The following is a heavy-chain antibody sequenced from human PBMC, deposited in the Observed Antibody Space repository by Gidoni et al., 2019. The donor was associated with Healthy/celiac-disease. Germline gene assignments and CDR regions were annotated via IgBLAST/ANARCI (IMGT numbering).Heavy chain of an antibody. CDR1: GGSFSGYY. J-gene: IGHJ4*02. CDR3: ARGFEDVDFDY. CDR2: INHSGST. D-gene: IGHD5-12*01. Sequence: VQLQQWGAGLLKPSETLSLTCAVYGGSFSGYYWSWIRQPPGKGLEWIGKINHSGSTNYNPSLKSRVTISVDTSKNQFSLKLSSVTAADTAVYYCARGFEDVDFDYWGQGTLVTVSS. V-gene: IGHV4-34*01.